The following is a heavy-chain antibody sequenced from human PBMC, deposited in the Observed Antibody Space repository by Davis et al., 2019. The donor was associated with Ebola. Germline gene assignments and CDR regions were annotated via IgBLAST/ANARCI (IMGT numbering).Heavy chain of an antibody. CDR1: GYTFTSYD. J-gene: IGHJ5*02. V-gene: IGHV1-2*06. CDR3: ARASIAVAGGPDP. D-gene: IGHD6-19*01. Sequence: AASVKVSCKASGYTFTSYDINWVRQAPGQGLEWMGRINPNSGGTNYAQKFQGRVTMTRDTSISTAYMELSRLRSDDTAVYYCARASIAVAGGPDPWGQGTLVTVSS. CDR2: INPNSGGT.